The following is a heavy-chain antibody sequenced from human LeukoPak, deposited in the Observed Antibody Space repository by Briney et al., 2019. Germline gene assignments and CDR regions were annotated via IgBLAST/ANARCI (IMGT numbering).Heavy chain of an antibody. CDR1: GFTFSSYS. CDR2: ISSGSSYI. CDR3: ARDLVVRGVNPGYYYYGMDV. J-gene: IGHJ6*02. D-gene: IGHD3-10*01. V-gene: IGHV3-21*01. Sequence: GGSLRLSCAASGFTFSSYSMNWVRQAPGKGLEWVSSISSGSSYIYYADSVKGRFTISRDNAKNSLYLQMNSLRAEDTAVYYCARDLVVRGVNPGYYYYGMDVWGQGTTVTVSS.